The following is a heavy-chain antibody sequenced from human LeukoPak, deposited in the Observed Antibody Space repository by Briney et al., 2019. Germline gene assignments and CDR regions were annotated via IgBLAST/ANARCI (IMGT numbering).Heavy chain of an antibody. J-gene: IGHJ2*01. CDR1: GVTLSNYA. CDR2: ISSSGSGGNT. V-gene: IGHV3-23*01. D-gene: IGHD1-26*01. Sequence: GGSLRLSCVASGVTLSNYAMSWARQAPGKGLEWVSGISSSGSGGNTYYADSVKGRFTISRDSSRNTLFLHMNTLRAEDTAIYYCAKDRTVGASYWCFDLWGRGTLVTVSS. CDR3: AKDRTVGASYWCFDL.